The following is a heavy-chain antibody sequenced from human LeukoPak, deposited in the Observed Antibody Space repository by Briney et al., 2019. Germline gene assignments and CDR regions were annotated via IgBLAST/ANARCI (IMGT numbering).Heavy chain of an antibody. CDR2: FYYSGGT. J-gene: IGHJ5*02. Sequence: SETLSLTCTVSGGSVSSYYWTWIRQPPGQGLEWIGYFYYSGGTRYNPSLRSRVSISVDTSKNQFSLKLSSVTAADTAIYYCARDRGDGHSGWFDPWGQGTLVTVSS. D-gene: IGHD5-24*01. CDR3: ARDRGDGHSGWFDP. CDR1: GGSVSSYY. V-gene: IGHV4-59*02.